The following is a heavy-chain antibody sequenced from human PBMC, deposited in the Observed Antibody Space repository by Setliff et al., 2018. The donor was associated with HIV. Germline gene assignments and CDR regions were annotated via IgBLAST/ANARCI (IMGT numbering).Heavy chain of an antibody. D-gene: IGHD4-17*01. J-gene: IGHJ4*02. CDR1: GYTFTTYS. Sequence: RASVKVSCKASGYTFTTYSMNWVRQAPGQGLEWMGWINTNTGNPTYAQGFTGRFVFSLDTSVSTAYLQISSLQAEDTAVYYCTREVLRFDYWGQGTLVTVSS. CDR2: INTNTGNP. CDR3: TREVLRFDY. V-gene: IGHV7-4-1*02.